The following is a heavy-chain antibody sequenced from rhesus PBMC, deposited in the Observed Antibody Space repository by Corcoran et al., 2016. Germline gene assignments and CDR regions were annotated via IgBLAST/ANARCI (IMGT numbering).Heavy chain of an antibody. CDR2: ISGSGGST. CDR1: GGSISSNY. J-gene: IGHJ4*01. Sequence: QLQLQESGPGLVKPSETLSLTCAVSGGSISSNYWSWIRQPPGTGLEWIGRISGSGGSTDYNPSLKSRVTISTDTSKNQFSLKLSSVTAADTAVYYCSREGSGWSAAPDYWGQGVLVTVSS. D-gene: IGHD6S26*01. V-gene: IGHV4-173*01. CDR3: SREGSGWSAAPDY.